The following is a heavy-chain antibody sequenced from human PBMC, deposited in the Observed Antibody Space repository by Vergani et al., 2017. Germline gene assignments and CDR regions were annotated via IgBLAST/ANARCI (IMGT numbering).Heavy chain of an antibody. CDR3: TYSSGWYPEVDY. V-gene: IGHV3-15*01. Sequence: EVQLLDSGGGLVQPGGSLRLSCAASGFTFSNAWMSWVRQAPGKGLEWVGRIKSKTDGGTTDYAAPVKGRFTISRDDSKNTLYLQMNSLKTEDTAVYYCTYSSGWYPEVDYWGQGTLVTVSS. CDR2: IKSKTDGGTT. D-gene: IGHD6-19*01. CDR1: GFTFSNAW. J-gene: IGHJ4*02.